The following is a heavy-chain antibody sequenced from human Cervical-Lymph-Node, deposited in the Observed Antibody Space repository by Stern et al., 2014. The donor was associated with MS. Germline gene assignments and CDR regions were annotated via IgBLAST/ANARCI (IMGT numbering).Heavy chain of an antibody. D-gene: IGHD4-23*01. CDR1: GFTVSSTY. CDR3: ARVPPGYGSNSFFDY. J-gene: IGHJ4*02. Sequence: EVQLVESGGGLVQPGGSLRLSCAPSGFTVSSTYMSWVRQAPGRGLEWVSIIFSGSATAYAVSVKGRFTISRDNSRNTLYLQMNSLRAEDTAFYYCARVPPGYGSNSFFDYWGQGNLVTVSS. CDR2: IFSGSAT. V-gene: IGHV3-53*01.